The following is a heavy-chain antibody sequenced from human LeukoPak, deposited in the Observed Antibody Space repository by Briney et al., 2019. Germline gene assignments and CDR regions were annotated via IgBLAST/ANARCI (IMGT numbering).Heavy chain of an antibody. CDR1: GHPFYKYG. D-gene: IGHD3-16*01. V-gene: IGHV1-18*01. CDR2: VSVYNGNT. Sequence: ASVKVSCKVSGHPFYKYGITWVRQAPGQGLEWLGWVSVYNGNTNNVQTLEGRLTMTTDVSTSTAYMELRSLRSDDTAVYYCAGNYEGQGVVAAHWGQGTLVTVSS. CDR3: AGNYEGQGVVAAH. J-gene: IGHJ4*02.